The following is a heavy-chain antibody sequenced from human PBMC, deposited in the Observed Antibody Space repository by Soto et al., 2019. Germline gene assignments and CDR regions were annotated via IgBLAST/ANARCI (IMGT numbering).Heavy chain of an antibody. Sequence: QVQLVQSGAEVKKPGASVKVSCKASGYTFTSYGISWVRQAPGQGLEWMGWISAYKGNTNYAQKLQGRVTMTTDTSTSTAYVELRSLRSDDTAVYYCAREGYYDSSGYRSDFDYWGQGTLVTVSS. D-gene: IGHD3-22*01. V-gene: IGHV1-18*01. CDR1: GYTFTSYG. CDR3: AREGYYDSSGYRSDFDY. J-gene: IGHJ4*02. CDR2: ISAYKGNT.